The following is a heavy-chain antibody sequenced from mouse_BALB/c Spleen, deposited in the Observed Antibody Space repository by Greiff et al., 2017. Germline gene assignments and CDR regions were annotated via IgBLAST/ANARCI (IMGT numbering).Heavy chain of an antibody. J-gene: IGHJ4*01. CDR1: GFSLTGYG. CDR2: IWGDGST. Sequence: QVQLKESGPGLVAPSQSLSITCTVSGFSLTGYGVNWVRQPPGKGLEWLGMIWGDGSTDYNSALKSRLSISKDNSKSQVFLKMNSLQTDDTARYYCASRLDYYAMDYWGQGTSVTVSS. CDR3: ASRLDYYAMDY. V-gene: IGHV2-6-7*01.